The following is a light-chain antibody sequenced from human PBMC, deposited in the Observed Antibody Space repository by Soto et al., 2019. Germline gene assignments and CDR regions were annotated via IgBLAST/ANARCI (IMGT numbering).Light chain of an antibody. CDR2: SAS. V-gene: IGKV1-6*01. J-gene: IGKJ4*02. CDR1: QDIGTD. CDR3: LQDFLSPQT. Sequence: AIQMTQSPSSLSASIGDKITITCRASQDIGTDLGWYQQMPGKAPQLLIYSASTLQNEVPSRFSGSGSGTDFSLSISNLQPEDFASYYFLQDFLSPQTFGAGTKVDIK.